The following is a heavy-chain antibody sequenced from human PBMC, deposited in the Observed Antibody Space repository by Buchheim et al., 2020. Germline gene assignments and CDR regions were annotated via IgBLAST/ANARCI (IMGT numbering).Heavy chain of an antibody. CDR3: ARGARGHFDF. J-gene: IGHJ4*02. CDR1: GFTFTTYW. Sequence: EVQLVESGGGLVQPGGSLRLSCAASGFTFTTYWMHWVRQTPEKGLVWVSRINGDESSTDYADSVKGRFTISRDNAKNTVYLQMNSLRAEDTAVYYCARGARGHFDFWGQGTL. D-gene: IGHD3-10*01. V-gene: IGHV3-74*01. CDR2: INGDESST.